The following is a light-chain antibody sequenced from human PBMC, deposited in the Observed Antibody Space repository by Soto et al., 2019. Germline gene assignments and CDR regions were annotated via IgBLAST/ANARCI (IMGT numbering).Light chain of an antibody. V-gene: IGKV3D-15*01. CDR1: QSVGSK. Sequence: ETVLTQSPATLSASPGERAILSCWASQSVGSKLAWYQQRPGQAPRLLIYGASTRATGIPVRFSGSGSGTEFTLIISSLQSEDFALYFCHQYNSWPPVTFGQGTRLEIK. CDR2: GAS. CDR3: HQYNSWPPVT. J-gene: IGKJ5*01.